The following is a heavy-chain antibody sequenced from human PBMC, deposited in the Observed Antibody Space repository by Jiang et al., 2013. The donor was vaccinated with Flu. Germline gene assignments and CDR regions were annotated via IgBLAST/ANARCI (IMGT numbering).Heavy chain of an antibody. J-gene: IGHJ4*02. V-gene: IGHV1-69*01. CDR3: ASNYYGSGSYPFDY. D-gene: IGHD3-10*01. Sequence: KFQGRVTITADESTSTAYMELSSLRSEDTAVYYCASNYYGSGSYPFDYWGQGTLVTVSS.